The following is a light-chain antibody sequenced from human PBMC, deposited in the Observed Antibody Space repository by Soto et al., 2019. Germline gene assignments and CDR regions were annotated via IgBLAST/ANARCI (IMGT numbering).Light chain of an antibody. V-gene: IGKV3-20*01. J-gene: IGKJ5*01. CDR1: QSVSSSC. CDR2: GAS. CDR3: QQYGSSPRVT. Sequence: IGVTQSPGTLSLSPGERATLSCRASQSVSSSCLAWYQQKPGQAPRLLIYGASSRATGIPDRFSGSGSGTDFTLTISRLEPEDFAVYYCQQYGSSPRVTFGQGTRLEIK.